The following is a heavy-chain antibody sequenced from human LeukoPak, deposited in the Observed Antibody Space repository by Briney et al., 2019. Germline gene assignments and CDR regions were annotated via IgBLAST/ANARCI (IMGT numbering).Heavy chain of an antibody. CDR1: GGSISSSRYY. D-gene: IGHD3-22*01. CDR3: ARVGPRRRGSGYSGAFNI. Sequence: SETLSLTCTVSGGSISSSRYYWGWIRQPPGKGLEWIGSIYYSGSTYYNPSLKSRVTISVDTSKNQFSLKLSSVTAADTAVYYCARVGPRRRGSGYSGAFNIWGQGTMVTVSS. J-gene: IGHJ3*02. V-gene: IGHV4-39*01. CDR2: IYYSGST.